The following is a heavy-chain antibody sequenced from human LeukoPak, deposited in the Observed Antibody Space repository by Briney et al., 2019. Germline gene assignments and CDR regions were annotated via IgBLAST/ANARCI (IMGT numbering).Heavy chain of an antibody. J-gene: IGHJ4*02. CDR2: IIPIFGTA. CDR1: GGTFSSYA. CDR3: ARDQVHPSFDY. Sequence: ASVKISCKASGGTFSSYAISWVRQAPGQGLEWMGRIIPIFGTANYAQKFQGRVTITADKSTSTAYMELSSLRSEDTAVYYCARDQVHPSFDYWGQGTLVTVSS. V-gene: IGHV1-69*06.